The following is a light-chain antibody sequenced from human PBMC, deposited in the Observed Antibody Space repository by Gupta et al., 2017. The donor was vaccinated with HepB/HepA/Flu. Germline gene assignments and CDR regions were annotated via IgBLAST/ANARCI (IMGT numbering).Light chain of an antibody. V-gene: IGLV1-40*01. CDR2: GNS. CDR3: QSYDSSLSGSGV. CDR1: SSNIGAGYD. Sequence: QSVLTQPPSVAGAPGPRVTIACTGSSSNIGAGYDVHWSQQLPGTAPKLLIYGNSNRPSGVPDRFSGSKSGTSSSLAITGLQAEDEADYYCQSYDSSLSGSGVFGGGTKLTVL. J-gene: IGLJ2*01.